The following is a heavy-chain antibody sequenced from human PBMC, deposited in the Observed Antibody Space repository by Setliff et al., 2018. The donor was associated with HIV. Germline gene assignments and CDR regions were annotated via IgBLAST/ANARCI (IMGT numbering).Heavy chain of an antibody. Sequence: PGGSLRLSCAASGFTFSTYAMGWVRQAAGKGLEWVSVIYSGGSTYYADSVKGRFTISRDNAKNTLYLQMNSLRAKDAAVYYCAKAFGYCSGGSCPVLMDVWGKGTTVTVSS. D-gene: IGHD2-15*01. V-gene: IGHV3-23*03. CDR3: AKAFGYCSGGSCPVLMDV. CDR2: IYSGGST. J-gene: IGHJ6*03. CDR1: GFTFSTYA.